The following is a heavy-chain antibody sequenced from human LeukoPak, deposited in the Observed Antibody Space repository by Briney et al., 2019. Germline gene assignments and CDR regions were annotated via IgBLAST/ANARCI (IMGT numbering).Heavy chain of an antibody. J-gene: IGHJ4*02. CDR2: INPTGSST. D-gene: IGHD2-8*02. CDR1: GYTLTNYY. V-gene: IGHV1-46*01. CDR3: AREESGGYFDY. Sequence: ASVKVSCKASGYTLTNYYMHWVRQAPGQGLEWMGLINPTGSSTNYAQKFRGRVTMTRDTSTSTVYMELSSLRSEDAAVYYCAREESGGYFDYWGQGTLVTVSS.